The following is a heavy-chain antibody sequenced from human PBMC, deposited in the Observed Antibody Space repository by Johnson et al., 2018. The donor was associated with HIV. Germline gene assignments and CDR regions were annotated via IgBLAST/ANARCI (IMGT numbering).Heavy chain of an antibody. V-gene: IGHV3-33*01. CDR1: GFTFSYYG. CDR2: IWFDGTNK. J-gene: IGHJ3*02. Sequence: QVLLVESGGGVVQPGRSLRLSCAASGFTFSYYGMHWVRQAPGKGLEWVAVIWFDGTNKYYADSVKGRFTISRDNSKNTLYLQMNSLRAADTAVYYCATARDGYNYNWGAFDIWGQGTVVTVSS. D-gene: IGHD5-24*01. CDR3: ATARDGYNYNWGAFDI.